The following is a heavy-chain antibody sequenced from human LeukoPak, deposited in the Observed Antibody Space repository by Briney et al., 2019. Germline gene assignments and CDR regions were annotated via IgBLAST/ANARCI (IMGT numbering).Heavy chain of an antibody. D-gene: IGHD7-27*01. V-gene: IGHV3-23*01. CDR3: AKAQELGNYEFFLFDY. Sequence: PGGSLRLSCAASGFTFSGYSMNWVRQAPGTGLEWVSAISGNGGSTYYADSVKGRFTISRDNSDNTLYLQMNSLRAEDTAVYYCAKAQELGNYEFFLFDYWGQGALVTVSS. CDR1: GFTFSGYS. CDR2: ISGNGGST. J-gene: IGHJ4*02.